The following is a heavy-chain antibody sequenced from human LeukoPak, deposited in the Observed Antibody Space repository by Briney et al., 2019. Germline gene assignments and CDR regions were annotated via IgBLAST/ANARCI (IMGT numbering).Heavy chain of an antibody. V-gene: IGHV4-38-2*01. D-gene: IGHD3-22*01. CDR3: ARHDYYDSSGYYKN. J-gene: IGHJ4*02. CDR1: GYSISSGYY. CDR2: IYHSGST. Sequence: SETLSLTCAVSGYSISSGYYWGLIRPPPRKGLEWIGSIYHSGSTYYNPSLKSRVTISVDTSKNQFSLKLSSVTAADTAVYYCARHDYYDSSGYYKNWGQGTLVTVSS.